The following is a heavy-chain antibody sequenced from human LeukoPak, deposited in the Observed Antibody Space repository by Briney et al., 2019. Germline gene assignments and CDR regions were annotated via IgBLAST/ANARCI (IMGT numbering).Heavy chain of an antibody. V-gene: IGHV1-18*01. Sequence: ASVKVSCTASGYTFTSYGISWVRQAPGQGLEWMGWISAYNGNTNYAQKLQGRVTMTTDTSTSTAYMELRSLRSDDTAVYYCARGYGSEYYYYYYMDVWGKGTTVTVSS. J-gene: IGHJ6*03. CDR1: GYTFTSYG. CDR2: ISAYNGNT. D-gene: IGHD1-1*01. CDR3: ARGYGSEYYYYYYMDV.